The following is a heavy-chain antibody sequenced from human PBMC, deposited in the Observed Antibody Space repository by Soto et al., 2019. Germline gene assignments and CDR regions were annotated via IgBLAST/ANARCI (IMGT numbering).Heavy chain of an antibody. D-gene: IGHD3-9*01. CDR2: ISAYNGNT. V-gene: IGHV1-18*01. CDR3: ARDRRYFDWLSADGSPPFDY. Sequence: ASVKVSCKASGYTFTSYGISWVRQAPGQGLEWMGWISAYNGNTNYAQKLQGRVTMTTDTSTSTAYMELRSLRSDDTAVYYCARDRRYFDWLSADGSPPFDYWGQGALVTVSS. CDR1: GYTFTSYG. J-gene: IGHJ4*02.